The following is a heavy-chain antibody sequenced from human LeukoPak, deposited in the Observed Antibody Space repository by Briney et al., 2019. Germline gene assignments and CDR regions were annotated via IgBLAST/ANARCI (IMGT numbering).Heavy chain of an antibody. CDR1: GFTFSSYS. D-gene: IGHD1-26*01. CDR3: ARDPHIVGATALPNYFDY. V-gene: IGHV3-48*01. CDR2: ISSSSSTI. J-gene: IGHJ4*02. Sequence: GGSLRLSCAASGFTFSSYSMNWVRQAPGKGLEWVSYISSSSSTIYYADSVKGRFTISRDNAKNSLYLQMNSLRAEDKAVYYCARDPHIVGATALPNYFDYWGQGTLVTVSS.